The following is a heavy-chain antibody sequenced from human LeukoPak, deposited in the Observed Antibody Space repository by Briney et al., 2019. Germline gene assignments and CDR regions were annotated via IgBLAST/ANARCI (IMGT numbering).Heavy chain of an antibody. D-gene: IGHD1-26*01. Sequence: HPGGSLRLSCAASEFTFSSYAMSWVRQAPGKGLEWVSGISGSGGSTYYADSVKGRFTISRDNSKNTLYLQMNSLRAEDTALYYCAKAGSYWDFDYWGQGTLVTVSS. CDR3: AKAGSYWDFDY. V-gene: IGHV3-23*01. J-gene: IGHJ4*02. CDR1: EFTFSSYA. CDR2: ISGSGGST.